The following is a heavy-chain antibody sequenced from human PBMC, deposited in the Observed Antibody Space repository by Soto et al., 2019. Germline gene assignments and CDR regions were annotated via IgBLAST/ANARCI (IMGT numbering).Heavy chain of an antibody. J-gene: IGHJ4*02. D-gene: IGHD4-17*01. CDR3: ARWASERLQGHGDYYFDY. Sequence: GASVKVSCKAAGYTFTGYYMHWVRQAPGQGLEWMGWINPNSGGTNYAQKFQGWVTMTRDTSISTAYMELSRLRSDDTAVYYCARWASERLQGHGDYYFDYWGQGTLVTVSS. V-gene: IGHV1-2*04. CDR1: GYTFTGYY. CDR2: INPNSGGT.